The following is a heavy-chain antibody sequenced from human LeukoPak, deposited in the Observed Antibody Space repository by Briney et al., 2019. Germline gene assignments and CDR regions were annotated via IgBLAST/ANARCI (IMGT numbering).Heavy chain of an antibody. CDR3: ARFTAGIRSYFDY. CDR1: GYSFTSYW. Sequence: GESLKISCKGSGYSFTSYWIGWVRQMPGKGLELMGIIYPGDSETIYSPSFQGQVTISADKSFSTAYLQWSSLKASDTAMYYCARFTAGIRSYFDYWGQGTLVTVSS. D-gene: IGHD6-19*01. CDR2: IYPGDSET. J-gene: IGHJ4*02. V-gene: IGHV5-51*01.